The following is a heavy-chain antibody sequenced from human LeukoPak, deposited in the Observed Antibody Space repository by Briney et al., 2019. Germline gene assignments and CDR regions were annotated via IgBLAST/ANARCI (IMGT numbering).Heavy chain of an antibody. CDR1: GFTFSSYG. CDR3: AKDWGQMATITPYGAFDI. CDR2: IRYDGSDK. J-gene: IGHJ3*02. Sequence: GRSLRLSCAASGFTFSSYGMHWVRQAPGKGLEWVAVIRYDGSDKYYADSVKGRFTISRDNSRNTLYLQMNSLRVEDTAVYYCAKDWGQMATITPYGAFDIWGQGTMVTVSS. D-gene: IGHD5-24*01. V-gene: IGHV3-30*02.